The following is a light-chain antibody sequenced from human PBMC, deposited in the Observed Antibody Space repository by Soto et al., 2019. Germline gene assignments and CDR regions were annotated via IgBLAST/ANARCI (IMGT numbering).Light chain of an antibody. CDR2: LNSDGSH. Sequence: QLVLTQSPSASASLGASVKLTCTLSSGHSNYAIAWHQQQSEKGPRYLMKLNSDGSHSKGDGIPDRFSGSSSGAERYLTXXSLXSXDXXDYYCQTWGSGIVVFGGGTKLTVL. CDR3: QTWGSGIVV. CDR1: SGHSNYA. V-gene: IGLV4-69*01. J-gene: IGLJ2*01.